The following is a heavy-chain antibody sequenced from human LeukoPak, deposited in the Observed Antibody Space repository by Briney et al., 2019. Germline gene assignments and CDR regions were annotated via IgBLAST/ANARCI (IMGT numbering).Heavy chain of an antibody. D-gene: IGHD2-21*01. V-gene: IGHV4-59*12. CDR3: ARVYCGGGFCYHSRSWFDS. CDR2: MYYSGST. CDR1: GFTFSSYS. Sequence: GSLRLSCAASGFTFSSYSMNWVRQPPGKGLEWIGSMYYSGSTNYNPSLKSRVTISVDTSQNQFSFKLSSVTAADTAVYYCARVYCGGGFCYHSRSWFDSWGQGTLVTVSS. J-gene: IGHJ5*01.